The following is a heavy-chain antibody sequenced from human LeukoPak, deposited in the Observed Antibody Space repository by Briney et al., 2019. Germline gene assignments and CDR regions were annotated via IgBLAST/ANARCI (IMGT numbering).Heavy chain of an antibody. CDR1: GGSISSSSYY. J-gene: IGHJ4*02. D-gene: IGHD2-2*01. CDR2: IYYSGST. CDR3: ASSSSQPFDY. V-gene: IGHV4-39*07. Sequence: SETLSLTCTVSGGSISSSSYYWGWIRQPPGKGLEWIGSIYYSGSTHYNPALKSRVTISLDTSKNHFSLKLSSVTAADTAVYYCASSSSQPFDYWGQGTLVTVSS.